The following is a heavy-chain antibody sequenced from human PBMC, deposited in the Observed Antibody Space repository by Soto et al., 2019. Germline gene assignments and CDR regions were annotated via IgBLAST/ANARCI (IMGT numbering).Heavy chain of an antibody. J-gene: IGHJ4*02. V-gene: IGHV4-31*03. D-gene: IGHD1-26*01. CDR2: VYFSGST. CDR1: DASINSGCYY. Sequence: LSLTCTVSDASINSGCYYWSWIRQLPGKGLEWIGYVYFSGSTYYNPSLESRVTISLDTSQNQFSLKLDSVTAADTAVYYCATGNAWETLLAYWGQGTLVTVSS. CDR3: ATGNAWETLLAY.